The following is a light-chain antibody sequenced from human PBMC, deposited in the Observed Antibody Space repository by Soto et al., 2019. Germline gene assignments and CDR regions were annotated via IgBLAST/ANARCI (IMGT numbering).Light chain of an antibody. J-gene: IGKJ5*01. CDR1: EILFXLHGNTY. CDR2: KVS. V-gene: IGKV2-30*02. Sequence: VVMTQSPLSLPVTLGQPASISFISSEILFXLHGNTYLNWFQQRPGQSPRRLIYKVSNRATGIPARFSGSGSGTDFTLTISSLEPEDFAVYYCQQRSNWPRITFGQGTRLEIK. CDR3: QQRSNWPRIT.